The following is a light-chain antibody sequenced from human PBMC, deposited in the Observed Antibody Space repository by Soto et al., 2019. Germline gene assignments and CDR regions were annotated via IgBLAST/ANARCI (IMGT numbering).Light chain of an antibody. CDR3: QKYNSAPLT. Sequence: DIQMTQSPSSLSASVGDRVTITGRASQGISNYLASYQQKPGKVPKLLIYAASTLQSGVPSRFSGSGSGTDFTLTISSLQPADVATYYCQKYNSAPLTFGGGTKVEIK. V-gene: IGKV1-27*01. CDR2: AAS. CDR1: QGISNY. J-gene: IGKJ4*01.